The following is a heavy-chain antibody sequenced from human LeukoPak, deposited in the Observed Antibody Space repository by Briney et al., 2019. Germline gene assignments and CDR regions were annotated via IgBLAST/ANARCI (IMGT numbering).Heavy chain of an antibody. D-gene: IGHD6-19*01. CDR1: GFTFSSYA. Sequence: GGSLRLSCAASGFTFSSYAMSWVRQAPGKGLEWVSAISGSGGSRYYADSVKGRFTISRDNSKNTLYLQMNSLRAEDTAVYYCAKFGLYSSGWYDFDYWGQGTLVTVSS. J-gene: IGHJ4*02. CDR2: ISGSGGSR. CDR3: AKFGLYSSGWYDFDY. V-gene: IGHV3-23*01.